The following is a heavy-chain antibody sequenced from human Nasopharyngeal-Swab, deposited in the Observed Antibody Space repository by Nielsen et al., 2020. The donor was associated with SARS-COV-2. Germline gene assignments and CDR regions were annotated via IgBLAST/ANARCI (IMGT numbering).Heavy chain of an antibody. V-gene: IGHV3-30*04. CDR2: ISYDGSNK. Sequence: GESLKISCAASGFTFSSYAMHWVRQAPGKGLEWVAVISYDGSNKYYADSVKGRFTISRDNSKNTLHLQMNSLRAEDTAVYYCARTGGPVYGLVVDYWGQGTLVTVSS. CDR1: GFTFSSYA. J-gene: IGHJ4*02. D-gene: IGHD6-19*01. CDR3: ARTGGPVYGLVVDY.